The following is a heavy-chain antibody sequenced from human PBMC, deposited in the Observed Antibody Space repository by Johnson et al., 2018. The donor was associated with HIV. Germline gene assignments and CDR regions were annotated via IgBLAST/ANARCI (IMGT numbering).Heavy chain of an antibody. V-gene: IGHV3-30*02. D-gene: IGHD1-26*01. CDR1: GFTFSSYA. Sequence: QVQLVESGGGVVQPGRSLRLSCAASGFTFSSYAMHWVRQAPGKGLEWVAFIRYDGSNKYYADSVKGRFTISRDNSKNTLYPQMNSLRAEDTAVYYCARVRSGRENAFDIWGQGTMVTVSS. CDR3: ARVRSGRENAFDI. CDR2: IRYDGSNK. J-gene: IGHJ3*02.